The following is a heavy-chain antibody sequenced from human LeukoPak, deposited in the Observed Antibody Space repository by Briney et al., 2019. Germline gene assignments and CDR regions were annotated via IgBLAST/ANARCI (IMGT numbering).Heavy chain of an antibody. D-gene: IGHD6-6*01. CDR3: ASSVKGQLVHWFDP. CDR1: GFTFSSYS. V-gene: IGHV3-21*01. J-gene: IGHJ5*02. Sequence: GGSLRLSCAASGFTFSSYSMNWVRQAPRKGLEWVSSISSSSSYIYYADSVKGRFTISRDNAKNSLYLQMNSLRAEDTAVYYCASSVKGQLVHWFDPWGQGTLVTVSS. CDR2: ISSSSSYI.